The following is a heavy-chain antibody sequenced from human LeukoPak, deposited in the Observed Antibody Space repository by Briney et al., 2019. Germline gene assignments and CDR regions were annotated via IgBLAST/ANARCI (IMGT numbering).Heavy chain of an antibody. CDR3: ARDRVQRSSYYYESSAHWN. V-gene: IGHV1-69*05. J-gene: IGHJ4*02. CDR1: GGTFSRYA. CDR2: NLPLFGTE. D-gene: IGHD3-22*01. Sequence: SEKVFYKASGGTFSRYAISWVRQPRGQGLEWMGRNLPLFGTEHYAQKFQGGVTITTDESTSTDYMGLSSLRSEDTAVYYCARDRVQRSSYYYESSAHWNWGQGTLVTVSS.